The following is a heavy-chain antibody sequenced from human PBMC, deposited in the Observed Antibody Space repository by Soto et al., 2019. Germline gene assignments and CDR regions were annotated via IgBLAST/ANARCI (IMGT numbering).Heavy chain of an antibody. Sequence: GGSLRLSCAASGFTFSSYGMTWVRQAPGTGPEWVSVISGSGGGTYYADSVKGRFTISRDDSRNTVSLQMNSLRAEDTAVYYCAKNFISSEYAPLDSWGQGTLVTVSS. V-gene: IGHV3-23*01. CDR1: GFTFSSYG. D-gene: IGHD2-2*01. CDR2: ISGSGGGT. CDR3: AKNFISSEYAPLDS. J-gene: IGHJ4*02.